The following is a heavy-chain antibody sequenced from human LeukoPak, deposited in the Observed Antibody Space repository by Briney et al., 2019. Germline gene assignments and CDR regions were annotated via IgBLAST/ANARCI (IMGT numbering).Heavy chain of an antibody. Sequence: SETLSLTCTVSGGSISSRPYYWGWIRQPPGKGLEWVGSIYYSGDTYYNPSLKSRITISVDTSKNQFSLKLSSVTAADTAVYHCARLPDYWGQGTLVTVSS. CDR1: GGSISSRPYY. J-gene: IGHJ4*02. V-gene: IGHV4-39*01. CDR2: IYYSGDT. CDR3: ARLPDY.